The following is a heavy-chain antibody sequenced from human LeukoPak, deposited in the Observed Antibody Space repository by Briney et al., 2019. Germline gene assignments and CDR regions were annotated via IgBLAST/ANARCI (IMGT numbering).Heavy chain of an antibody. V-gene: IGHV4-31*03. D-gene: IGHD6-13*01. Sequence: PSQTLSLTCTVSGGSISSGGYYWTWIRQHPGKGLEWIGYIYYSGSTHYNPSLKSRVTISVDTSKNQFSLKLSSVTAADTAVYYCARVGSSWYEDFDYWGQGTLVTVSS. J-gene: IGHJ4*02. CDR3: ARVGSSWYEDFDY. CDR2: IYYSGST. CDR1: GGSISSGGYY.